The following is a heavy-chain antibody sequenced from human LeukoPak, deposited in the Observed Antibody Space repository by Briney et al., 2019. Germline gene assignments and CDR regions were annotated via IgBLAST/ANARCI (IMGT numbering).Heavy chain of an antibody. D-gene: IGHD5-18*01. CDR1: GFTFSSYS. V-gene: IGHV3-48*01. J-gene: IGHJ4*02. CDR2: ISSSSSTI. Sequence: GGSLRLSCAASGFTFSSYSMNWVRQAPGKGLEWVSYISSSSSTIYYADSVKGRFTISRDNAKNSLYLQMNSLRAEDTAVYYCARDLPPRTDTAMAPFDYWGQGTLVTVSS. CDR3: ARDLPPRTDTAMAPFDY.